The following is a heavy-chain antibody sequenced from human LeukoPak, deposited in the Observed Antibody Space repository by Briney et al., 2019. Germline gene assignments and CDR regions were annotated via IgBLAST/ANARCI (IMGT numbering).Heavy chain of an antibody. D-gene: IGHD4-17*01. CDR1: GYSIRSGYY. J-gene: IGHJ3*02. V-gene: IGHV4-38-2*02. CDR3: AKDPNGDYIGTFDI. CDR2: SYHSGGT. Sequence: SETLSLTCTVSGYSIRSGYYWAWIRQPPGKGLEWIGSSYHSGGTDYNPSLKSRITISVDTSKNQFSLQLNSLTAADTAVYYCAKDPNGDYIGTFDIWGQGTMVTVSS.